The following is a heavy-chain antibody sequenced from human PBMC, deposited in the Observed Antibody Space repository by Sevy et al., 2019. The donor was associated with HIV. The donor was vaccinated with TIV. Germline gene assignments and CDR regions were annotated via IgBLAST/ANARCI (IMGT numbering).Heavy chain of an antibody. CDR2: ISGSGGST. J-gene: IGHJ4*01. Sequence: GGSLRLSCAASGFTFTSYSMNWVRQAPGKGLEWVSVISGSGGSTNYADSVKGRFTIFKDISKNTLYLQMDSLRAEDTAVYYCAKDLWASLALDHWGHGTLVTVSS. D-gene: IGHD7-27*01. V-gene: IGHV3-23*01. CDR1: GFTFTSYS. CDR3: AKDLWASLALDH.